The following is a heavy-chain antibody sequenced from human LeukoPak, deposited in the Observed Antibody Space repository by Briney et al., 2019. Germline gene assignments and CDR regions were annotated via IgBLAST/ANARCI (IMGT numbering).Heavy chain of an antibody. J-gene: IGHJ4*02. Sequence: ASVKVSCKASGYTFTSYAMHWVRQAPGQRLEWMGWINAGNGNTKYSQKFQGRVTITRDTSASTAYMELSSLRSEDTAVYYCARLYSSSSSLDYRGQGTLVTVSS. CDR3: ARLYSSSSSLDY. CDR1: GYTFTSYA. D-gene: IGHD6-6*01. CDR2: INAGNGNT. V-gene: IGHV1-3*01.